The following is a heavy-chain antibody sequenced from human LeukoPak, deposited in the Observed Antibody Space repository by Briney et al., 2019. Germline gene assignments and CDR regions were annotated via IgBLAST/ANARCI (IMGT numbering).Heavy chain of an antibody. J-gene: IGHJ3*02. CDR3: AKDYGDYDDAFDI. CDR2: ISYDGSNK. V-gene: IGHV3-30*18. CDR1: GFTFSSYG. Sequence: PGRSLRLSCAASGFTFSSYGMHWVRQAPGKGLEWVAVISYDGSNKYYADSVKGRFTISRDNSKNTLYLQMNSLRAEDTAVYYCAKDYGDYDDAFDIWGQGTMVTVSS. D-gene: IGHD4-17*01.